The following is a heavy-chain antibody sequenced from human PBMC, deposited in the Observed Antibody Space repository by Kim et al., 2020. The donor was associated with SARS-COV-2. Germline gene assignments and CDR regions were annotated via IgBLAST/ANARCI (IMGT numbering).Heavy chain of an antibody. V-gene: IGHV3-48*03. CDR1: GFTFTTYE. CDR3: ARVPTDSTKRSGMDV. J-gene: IGHJ6*02. D-gene: IGHD2-8*01. CDR2: ISTSGSIT. Sequence: GGSLRLSCAASGFTFTTYEMNWVRQAPGKGLEWVSYISTSGSITDYADSVKGRFTISRDNAKNSLFLQMNSLRAEDTAVYFCARVPTDSTKRSGMDVWGQGTTVTVSS.